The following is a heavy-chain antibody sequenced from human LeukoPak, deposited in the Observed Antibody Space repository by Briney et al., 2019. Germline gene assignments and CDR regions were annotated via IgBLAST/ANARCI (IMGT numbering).Heavy chain of an antibody. CDR3: ASYGRDGYNIIDY. J-gene: IGHJ4*02. CDR1: GYSISSGYY. D-gene: IGHD5-24*01. V-gene: IGHV4-38-2*02. Sequence: PSETLSLTCTVSGYSISSGYYWGWIRQPPGKGLEWIGSIYHSGSTYYNPSLKSRVTISVDTSKNQFSLKLSSVTAADTAVYYCASYGRDGYNIIDYWGQGTLVTVSS. CDR2: IYHSGST.